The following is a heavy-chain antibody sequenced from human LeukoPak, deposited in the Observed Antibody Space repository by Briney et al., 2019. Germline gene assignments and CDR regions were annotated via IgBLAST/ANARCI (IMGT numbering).Heavy chain of an antibody. CDR3: ARDYDILTGLWFDP. J-gene: IGHJ5*02. D-gene: IGHD3-9*01. V-gene: IGHV3-23*01. Sequence: GGSLRLSCAASGFTFSSYAMHWVRQAPGKGLEWVSAISGSGGSTYYADSVKGRFTISRDNSKNTLYLQMNSLRAEDTAVYYCARDYDILTGLWFDPWGQGTLVTVSS. CDR2: ISGSGGST. CDR1: GFTFSSYA.